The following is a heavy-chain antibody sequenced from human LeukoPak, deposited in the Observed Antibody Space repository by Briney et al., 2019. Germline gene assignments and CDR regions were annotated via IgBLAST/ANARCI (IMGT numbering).Heavy chain of an antibody. Sequence: SSETLSLTCTVSGGSISSYYWSWIRQPPGKGLEWIGYIYYSGSTYYDPSLKSRVTISVDRSKNQFSLKLSSVTAADTAVYYCARGPYGDYGFDPWGQGTLVTVSS. D-gene: IGHD4-17*01. V-gene: IGHV4-59*12. CDR1: GGSISSYY. J-gene: IGHJ5*02. CDR3: ARGPYGDYGFDP. CDR2: IYYSGST.